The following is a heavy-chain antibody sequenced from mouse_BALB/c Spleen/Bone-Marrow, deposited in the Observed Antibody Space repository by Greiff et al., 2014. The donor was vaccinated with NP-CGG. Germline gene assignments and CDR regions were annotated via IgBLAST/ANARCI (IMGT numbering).Heavy chain of an antibody. V-gene: IGHV14-1*02. CDR2: IDPENGNT. CDR3: ARGDGYAMDY. CDR1: GFNIKDYY. Sequence: EVQLQQSGAEIVRPGALVKLSCKASGFNIKDYYMQWVKQRPEQGLEWIGWIDPENGNTIYDPKFQGEASITADTSSNTAYLQLSSLTSEDTAVYYCARGDGYAMDYWGQGTSVTVSS. J-gene: IGHJ4*01.